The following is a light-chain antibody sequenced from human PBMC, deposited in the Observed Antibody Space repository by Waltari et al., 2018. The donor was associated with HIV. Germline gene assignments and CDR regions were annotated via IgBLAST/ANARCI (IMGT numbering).Light chain of an antibody. J-gene: IGKJ1*01. CDR1: QSVSSN. CDR2: GAS. CDR3: QQYKNWWT. V-gene: IGKV3-15*01. Sequence: ETVMTQSPATLSVSPGEGATLSCRASQSVSSNVGWYQQKPGQAPRLLIYGASPRATGVPARFSGSGSGTEFTLTISSLQSEDFAVYYCQQYKNWWTFGQGTKVEIK.